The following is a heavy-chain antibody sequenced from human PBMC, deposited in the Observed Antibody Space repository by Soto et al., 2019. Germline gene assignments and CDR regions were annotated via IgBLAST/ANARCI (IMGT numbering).Heavy chain of an antibody. CDR2: IYYSGNT. V-gene: IGHV4-59*01. D-gene: IGHD1-26*01. Sequence: SETLSLTCTVSGGSFSGYYWSWIRQSPGKGLEWIGYIYYSGNTYYNPSLKGRVTISLDTSKNLFSLDLTSATAADTAVYYCARGLSLLRYWGQGTLVTVSS. J-gene: IGHJ4*02. CDR1: GGSFSGYY. CDR3: ARGLSLLRY.